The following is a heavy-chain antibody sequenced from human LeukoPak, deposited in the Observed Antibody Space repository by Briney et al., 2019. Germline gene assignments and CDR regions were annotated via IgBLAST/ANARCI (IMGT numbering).Heavy chain of an antibody. D-gene: IGHD6-19*01. Sequence: GGSLRLSCAASGFTFSSYWMSWVRQAPGKGLEWVSGINWNGGSTGYADSVKGRFTISRDNAENSLYLQMNSLRAEDTALYYCARTAVADAGSYYYYMDVWGKGTTVTVSS. CDR3: ARTAVADAGSYYYYMDV. CDR2: INWNGGST. J-gene: IGHJ6*03. V-gene: IGHV3-20*04. CDR1: GFTFSSYW.